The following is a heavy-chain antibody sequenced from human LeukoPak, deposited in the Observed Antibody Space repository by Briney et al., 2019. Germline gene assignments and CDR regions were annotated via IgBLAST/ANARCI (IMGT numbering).Heavy chain of an antibody. Sequence: PGGSLRLSSAASGXTFSSYAMSWVRQAPGKGLEWVSAISGSGGSTYYADSVKGRFTISRDNSKNTLYLQMNSLRAEDTAVYYCAKSPTDYYDSSGYNHYFDYWGQGTLVTVSS. V-gene: IGHV3-23*01. J-gene: IGHJ4*02. CDR1: GXTFSSYA. D-gene: IGHD3-22*01. CDR3: AKSPTDYYDSSGYNHYFDY. CDR2: ISGSGGST.